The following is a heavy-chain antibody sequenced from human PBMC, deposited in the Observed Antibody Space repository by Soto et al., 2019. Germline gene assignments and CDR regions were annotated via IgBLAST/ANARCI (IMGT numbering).Heavy chain of an antibody. J-gene: IGHJ6*02. CDR3: ASNSYVPGMDV. V-gene: IGHV3-53*04. D-gene: IGHD5-18*01. Sequence: GGSLRLSCAASGFTVSSNYMSWVRQAPGKGLEWGSVIYSGGSTYYADSVKVRFTISSHNSKNTLYLQMNSLRAEDMAVYYCASNSYVPGMDVWGQGTSVTVSS. CDR2: IYSGGST. CDR1: GFTVSSNY.